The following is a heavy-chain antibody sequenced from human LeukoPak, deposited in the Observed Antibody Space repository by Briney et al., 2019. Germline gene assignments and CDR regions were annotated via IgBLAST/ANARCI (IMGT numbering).Heavy chain of an antibody. CDR1: GFTFSSYD. D-gene: IGHD4-17*01. CDR2: IGTAGDT. CDR3: ARDHDLATVITH. J-gene: IGHJ4*02. Sequence: PGGSLRLSCAASGFTFSSYDMHWVRQATGKGLEWVSAIGTAGDTYYPGSVKGRFTISRENAKNTLYLQMNSLRAEDTAVYYCARDHDLATVITHWGQGTLVTVSS. V-gene: IGHV3-13*01.